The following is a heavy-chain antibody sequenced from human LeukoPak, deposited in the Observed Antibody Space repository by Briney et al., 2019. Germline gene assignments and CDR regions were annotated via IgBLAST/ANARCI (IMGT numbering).Heavy chain of an antibody. V-gene: IGHV4-34*01. CDR2: ISHSGST. J-gene: IGHJ3*02. Sequence: SETLSLTCAVHGGSFRGYYWSWSRQPPGKGLEWIGEISHSGSTNYNPSLKSRVTISVDTSKNQFSLKLSSVTAADTAVYYCARRNGNTAIVADDFDIWGQGTMVTVSS. CDR3: ARRNGNTAIVADDFDI. D-gene: IGHD5-18*01. CDR1: GGSFRGYY.